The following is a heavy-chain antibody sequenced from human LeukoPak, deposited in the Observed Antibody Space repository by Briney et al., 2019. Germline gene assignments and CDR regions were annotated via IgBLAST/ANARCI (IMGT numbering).Heavy chain of an antibody. CDR3: AKRTTTLVGGXXXDI. D-gene: IGHD1-1*01. V-gene: IGHV4-34*01. CDR2: INHSGST. CDR1: GGSISSYY. J-gene: IGHJ3*02. Sequence: SETLSLTCTVSGGSISSYYWSWIRQPPGKGLEWIGEINHSGSTNYNPSLKSRVTISVDTSKNQFSLKLSSVTAADTAVYYCAKRTTTLVGGXXXDIWGQGTMXTVSS.